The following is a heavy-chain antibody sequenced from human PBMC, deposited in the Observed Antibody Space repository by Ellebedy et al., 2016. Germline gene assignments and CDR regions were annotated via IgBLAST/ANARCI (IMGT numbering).Heavy chain of an antibody. J-gene: IGHJ5*02. Sequence: GESLKISCAASGFTFRSYGMNWVRQAPGRGLEWVSSISSSSSYMYYADSVKGRLTVSRDNAKYSLYLQMNSLRVEDTAVYYCARDHIPVVVPAAIAFDPWGQGTLVTVSS. V-gene: IGHV3-21*01. CDR1: GFTFRSYG. CDR2: ISSSSSYM. CDR3: ARDHIPVVVPAAIAFDP. D-gene: IGHD2-2*02.